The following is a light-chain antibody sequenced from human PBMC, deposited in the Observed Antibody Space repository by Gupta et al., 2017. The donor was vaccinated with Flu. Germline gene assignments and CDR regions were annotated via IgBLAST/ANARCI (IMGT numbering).Light chain of an antibody. CDR1: KTVATY. V-gene: IGKV3-11*01. Sequence: EIVLTQSPATLSLCPGDRATLSCRASKTVATYLAWYQQKPGQAPRLLIYDVSTRATGITARFIGSGGGSDLNLTISSREPEDFGMYYCQQRTTRHPSLTFGGGTKVEIK. CDR3: QQRTTRHPSLT. CDR2: DVS. J-gene: IGKJ4*01.